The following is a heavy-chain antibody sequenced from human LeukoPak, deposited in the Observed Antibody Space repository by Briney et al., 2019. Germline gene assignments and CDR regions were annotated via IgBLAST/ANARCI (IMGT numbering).Heavy chain of an antibody. CDR1: GFTFKTHA. J-gene: IGHJ6*02. V-gene: IGHV3-23*01. D-gene: IGHD1-26*01. Sequence: PGGSLRLSCAASGFTFKTHAMSWVRQAPGKGLEWVSRIDDSGVIRSYADSVKGRFTISRDNSKMTLTLQMNSLRAEDAAVYYCAKDKGWGYSSYDYYGMDVWGQGTTVTVSS. CDR2: IDDSGVIR. CDR3: AKDKGWGYSSYDYYGMDV.